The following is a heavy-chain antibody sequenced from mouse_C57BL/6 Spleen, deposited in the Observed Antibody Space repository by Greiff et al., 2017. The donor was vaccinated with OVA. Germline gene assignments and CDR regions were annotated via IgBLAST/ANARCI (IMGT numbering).Heavy chain of an antibody. CDR3: AREGETGGFAY. CDR2: INPSSGYT. Sequence: VQLQQSGAELARPGASVKMSCKASGYTFTSYTMHWVKQRPGQGLEWIGYINPSSGYTKYNQKFKDKATLTADKSSSTAYMQLSSLTSEDSAVYYCAREGETGGFAYWGQGTLVTVSA. V-gene: IGHV1-4*01. J-gene: IGHJ3*01. CDR1: GYTFTSYT.